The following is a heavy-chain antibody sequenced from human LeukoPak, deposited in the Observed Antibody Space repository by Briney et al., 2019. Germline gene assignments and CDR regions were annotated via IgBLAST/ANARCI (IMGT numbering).Heavy chain of an antibody. CDR1: GVTLSSYA. J-gene: IGHJ4*02. Sequence: GGSLRLSCAASGVTLSSYAMSWARQAPGKGLEWVSCITGSSDYIFYADSVRGRFTISRDNAKNSLYLQMNSLRAEDTAVYYCAKFKGHYGDSEYYFDYWGQGTLVTVSS. V-gene: IGHV3-21*01. D-gene: IGHD3-10*01. CDR2: ITGSSDYI. CDR3: AKFKGHYGDSEYYFDY.